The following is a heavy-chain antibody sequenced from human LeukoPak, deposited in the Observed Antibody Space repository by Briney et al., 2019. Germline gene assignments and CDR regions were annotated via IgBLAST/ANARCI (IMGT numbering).Heavy chain of an antibody. V-gene: IGHV3-21*01. CDR3: ARVGMVRGVIIMSFDY. CDR2: ISSSSSYI. J-gene: IGHJ4*02. CDR1: GFTFSSYS. D-gene: IGHD3-10*01. Sequence: TGGSLRLSCAASGFTFSSYSMNWVRQAPGKGLEWVSSISSSSSYIYYADSVKGRFTISRDNAKNSLYLQMNSLRAEDTAVYYCARVGMVRGVIIMSFDYWGQGTLVTVSS.